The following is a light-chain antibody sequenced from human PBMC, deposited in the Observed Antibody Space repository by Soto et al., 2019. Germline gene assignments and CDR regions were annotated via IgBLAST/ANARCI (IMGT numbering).Light chain of an antibody. CDR3: QAWDDTTGVV. Sequence: SYELTQPPSVSVSPGQTASIPCSGDKLGDRYACWYQRKPGQSPVLVIYLDTKRPSGIPERFSGSNSGNTATLTISGTQAMDEADYYCQAWDDTTGVVFGGGTKLTVL. CDR2: LDT. J-gene: IGLJ2*01. V-gene: IGLV3-1*01. CDR1: KLGDRY.